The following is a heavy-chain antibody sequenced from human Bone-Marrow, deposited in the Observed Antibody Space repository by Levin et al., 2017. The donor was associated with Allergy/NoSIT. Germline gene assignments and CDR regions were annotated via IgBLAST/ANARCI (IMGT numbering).Heavy chain of an antibody. J-gene: IGHJ6*02. D-gene: IGHD2-15*01. CDR1: GFNFSNYG. CDR2: IWSDGNNE. CDR3: ARGMEAVRYCSGGRCYSNSYYGLDV. V-gene: IGHV3-33*01. Sequence: GESLKISCAASGFNFSNYGMHWVRQAPGKGLEWVAIIWSDGNNEYYADSVKGRFTISRDNSKNTLYLQMNRLRAEDTATFYCARGMEAVRYCSGGRCYSNSYYGLDVWGQGTTITVSS.